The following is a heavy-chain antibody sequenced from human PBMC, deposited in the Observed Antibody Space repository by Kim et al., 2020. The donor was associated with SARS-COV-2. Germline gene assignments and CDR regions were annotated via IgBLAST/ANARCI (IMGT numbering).Heavy chain of an antibody. CDR3: ATTTLIFNYYGIDV. Sequence: GGSLRLSCTASGFTFNNYAMNWVRQGPGKGLEWVASISGSGNGIYYADAVKGRFTISRDNSKNTLFLQMNRLRVEDTALYYCATTTLIFNYYGIDVWGHGTTVTVSS. V-gene: IGHV3-23*01. J-gene: IGHJ6*02. D-gene: IGHD3-3*01. CDR2: ISGSGNGI. CDR1: GFTFNNYA.